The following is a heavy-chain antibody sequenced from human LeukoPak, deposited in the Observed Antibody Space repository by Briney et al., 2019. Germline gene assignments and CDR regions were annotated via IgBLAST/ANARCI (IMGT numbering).Heavy chain of an antibody. CDR3: AKDPRVTISWFDP. J-gene: IGHJ5*02. CDR2: ISGSGGST. Sequence: GGSLRLSCAASGFTFSSYAMSWGRHAPGKGLEWVSAISGSGGSTYYADSVKGRFTISRDNSKNTLYLQMNSLRAEDTAVYYCAKDPRVTISWFDPWGQGTLVTVSS. V-gene: IGHV3-23*01. CDR1: GFTFSSYA. D-gene: IGHD4-17*01.